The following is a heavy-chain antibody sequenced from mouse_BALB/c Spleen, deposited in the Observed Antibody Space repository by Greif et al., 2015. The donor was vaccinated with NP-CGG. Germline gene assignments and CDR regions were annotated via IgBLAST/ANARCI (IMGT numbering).Heavy chain of an antibody. Sequence: EVNLVESGGGLVQPGGSLRLSCATSGFTFTDYYMSWVRQPPGKALEWLGFIRNKANGYTTEYSASVKGRFTISRDNSQSILYLQMNTLRAEDSATYYCARDKELGRGYFDYWGQGTTLTVSS. V-gene: IGHV7-3*02. CDR2: IRNKANGYTT. J-gene: IGHJ2*01. CDR3: ARDKELGRGYFDY. D-gene: IGHD4-1*01. CDR1: GFTFTDYY.